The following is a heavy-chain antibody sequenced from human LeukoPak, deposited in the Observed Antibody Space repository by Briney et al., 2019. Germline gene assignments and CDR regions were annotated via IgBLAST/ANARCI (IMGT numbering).Heavy chain of an antibody. Sequence: SETLSLTCTVSGGSISSGDYYWSWIRQPPGKGLEWIGYIYYSGSTYYNPSLKSRVTISVDTSKNQFSLKLSSVTAADTAVYYCARDARIAARLNYFDYWGQGTLVTVSS. CDR3: ARDARIAARLNYFDY. V-gene: IGHV4-30-4*01. CDR1: GGSISSGDYY. D-gene: IGHD6-6*01. CDR2: IYYSGST. J-gene: IGHJ4*02.